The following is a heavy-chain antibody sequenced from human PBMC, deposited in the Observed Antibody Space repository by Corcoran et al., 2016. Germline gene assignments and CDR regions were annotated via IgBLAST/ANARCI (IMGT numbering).Heavy chain of an antibody. J-gene: IGHJ6*02. CDR1: GGSISSSRYY. V-gene: IGHV4-39*07. D-gene: IGHD1-20*01. Sequence: QLQLQASGPGLVKPSETLSLTCTVSGGSISSSRYYWGWIRQPPGKELEWIGSIYYSGSTYYNPSLKSRVTISVDTSKNQFSLKLGSVTAAATAVYYFARDGNWNNVGYGIDVWGQGTTVTVSS. CDR2: IYYSGST. CDR3: ARDGNWNNVGYGIDV.